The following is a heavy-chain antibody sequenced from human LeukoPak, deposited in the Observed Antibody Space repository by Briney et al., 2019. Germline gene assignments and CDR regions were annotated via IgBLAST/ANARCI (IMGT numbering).Heavy chain of an antibody. V-gene: IGHV4-61*02. D-gene: IGHD3-22*01. Sequence: ASEPLSLTCTVSGVSLSSGSYYWRWIRQPAGRGLEWIGRIYTSGSTHYNPSLKSRVTISVDTSKNQFSLKLSSVTAADTAVYYCASSLYYYDSSGYYSDAFDIWGQGTMVTVSS. J-gene: IGHJ3*02. CDR2: IYTSGST. CDR1: GVSLSSGSYY. CDR3: ASSLYYYDSSGYYSDAFDI.